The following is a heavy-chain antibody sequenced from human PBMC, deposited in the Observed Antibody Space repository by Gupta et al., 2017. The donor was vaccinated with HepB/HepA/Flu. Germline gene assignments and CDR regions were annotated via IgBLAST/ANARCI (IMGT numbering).Heavy chain of an antibody. D-gene: IGHD2-21*02. V-gene: IGHV3-23*01. Sequence: EVQLLESGGGLVQPGGSLRLSCAASKFTFMNYGMSWVRQAPGKGLEWVSGISGSGGTTYYADSVEGRFTISRDNSKNMLFLQMNSLRAEDTANYYCAKGAFAVVTGDLDFWGQGTLVTVSS. CDR3: AKGAFAVVTGDLDF. CDR2: ISGSGGTT. CDR1: KFTFMNYG. J-gene: IGHJ4*02.